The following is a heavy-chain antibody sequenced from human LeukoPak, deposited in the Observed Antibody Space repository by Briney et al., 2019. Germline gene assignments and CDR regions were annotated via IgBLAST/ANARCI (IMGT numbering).Heavy chain of an antibody. Sequence: NSSETLSLTCTVSGGSISSYYWSWIRQPPGKGLEWIGYIFYTGSTNYNPSLKSRVTISVDTSKNQFSLKLNSVSAVDTAVYYCARDGAVDILTGYGAFDIWGQGTMVTVSS. J-gene: IGHJ3*02. CDR3: ARDGAVDILTGYGAFDI. D-gene: IGHD3-9*01. CDR2: IFYTGST. V-gene: IGHV4-59*01. CDR1: GGSISSYY.